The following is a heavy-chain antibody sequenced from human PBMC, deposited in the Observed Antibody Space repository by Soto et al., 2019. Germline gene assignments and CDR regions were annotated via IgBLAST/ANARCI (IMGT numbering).Heavy chain of an antibody. V-gene: IGHV4-31*03. Sequence: SETLSLTCSVSGAALNSGNYYWSWIRQAPGKGLEWIGHIYVTGAVDYNPSLRDRITISQDTSERQFSLNLRLVTAADTAVYYCERIRIATNNYKWFDPWGQGTLVTVYS. CDR2: IYVTGAV. D-gene: IGHD2-21*01. CDR1: GAALNSGNYY. CDR3: ERIRIATNNYKWFDP. J-gene: IGHJ5*02.